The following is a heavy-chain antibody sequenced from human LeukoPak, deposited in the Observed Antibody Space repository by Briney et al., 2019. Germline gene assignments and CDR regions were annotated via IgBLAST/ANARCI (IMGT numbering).Heavy chain of an antibody. D-gene: IGHD6-6*01. Sequence: GGSLRLSCAASRFTFSSYAMSWVRQAPGKGLEWVSAISGSGGSTYYADSVKGRFTISRDNSKNTLYLQMNSLRAEDTAVYYCAKDIAARRGSDYWGQGTLVTVSS. CDR2: ISGSGGST. J-gene: IGHJ4*02. CDR1: RFTFSSYA. CDR3: AKDIAARRGSDY. V-gene: IGHV3-23*01.